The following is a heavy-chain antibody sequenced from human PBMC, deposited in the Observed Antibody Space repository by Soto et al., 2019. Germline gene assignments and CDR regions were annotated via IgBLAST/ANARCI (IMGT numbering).Heavy chain of an antibody. D-gene: IGHD2-15*01. V-gene: IGHV3-11*06. J-gene: IGHJ4*02. CDR2: ISGRGST. CDR1: GLTFSDVY. CDR3: TRGGRTSSYYWVD. Sequence: GGSLRLSCAASGLTFSDVYMTWIRQAPGKGLEWVASISGRGSTDYADSVKGRFTISRDNGQNALYLQMNSLRAEDTAVFYCTRGGRTSSYYWVDWGQGARVTVSS.